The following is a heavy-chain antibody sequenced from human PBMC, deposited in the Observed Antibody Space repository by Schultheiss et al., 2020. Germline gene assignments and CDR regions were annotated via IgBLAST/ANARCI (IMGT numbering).Heavy chain of an antibody. J-gene: IGHJ4*02. CDR3: ASYYYDSSGYRHFDY. Sequence: SQTLSLTCTVSGGSISSYYWSWIRQPPGKGLEWIGEIYHSGSTNYNPSLKSRVTISVDKSKNQFSLKLSSVTAADTAVYYCASYYYDSSGYRHFDYWGQGTLVTVSS. D-gene: IGHD3-22*01. V-gene: IGHV4-59*12. CDR2: IYHSGST. CDR1: GGSISSYY.